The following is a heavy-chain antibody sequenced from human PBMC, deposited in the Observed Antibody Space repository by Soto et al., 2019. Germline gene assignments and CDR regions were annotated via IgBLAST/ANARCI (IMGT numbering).Heavy chain of an antibody. Sequence: QVQLVQAGAEEKKPGASVKVSCKASGYTFTNYAMHWVRQAPGQRLEWMGWINGGNGNTKYSQKFQGRVTITRDTSASTADMELSSLRSEDTAVYYCARRGDGMDGWGQGTTVTVYS. CDR3: ARRGDGMDG. CDR1: GYTFTNYA. D-gene: IGHD3-10*01. CDR2: INGGNGNT. J-gene: IGHJ6*02. V-gene: IGHV1-3*05.